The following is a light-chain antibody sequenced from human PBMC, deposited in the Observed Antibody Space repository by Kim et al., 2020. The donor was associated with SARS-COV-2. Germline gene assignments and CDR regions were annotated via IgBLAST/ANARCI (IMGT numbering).Light chain of an antibody. Sequence: SSELTQDPAVSVALGQTVRITCQGDSLRTYYASWYQQKPGQAPVRVIYGKNNRPSGIPDRFSGSSSGNTASLTITGAQAEDEADYYCNSWDSSEPPGVFGTGTKVTVL. CDR1: SLRTYY. CDR3: NSWDSSEPPGV. CDR2: GKN. V-gene: IGLV3-19*02. J-gene: IGLJ1*01.